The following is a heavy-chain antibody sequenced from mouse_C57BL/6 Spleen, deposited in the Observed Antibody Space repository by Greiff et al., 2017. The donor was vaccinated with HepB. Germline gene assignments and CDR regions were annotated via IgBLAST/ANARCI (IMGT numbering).Heavy chain of an antibody. CDR1: GYTFTDYN. V-gene: IGHV1-22*01. J-gene: IGHJ3*01. D-gene: IGHD1-1*01. CDR2: INPNNGGT. Sequence: EVKLMESGPELVKPGASVKMSCKASGYTFTDYNMHWVKQSHGKSLEWIGYINPNNGGTSYNQKFKGKATLTVNKSSSTAYMELRSLTSEDSAVYYCADDYYGPFAYWGQGTLVTVSA. CDR3: ADDYYGPFAY.